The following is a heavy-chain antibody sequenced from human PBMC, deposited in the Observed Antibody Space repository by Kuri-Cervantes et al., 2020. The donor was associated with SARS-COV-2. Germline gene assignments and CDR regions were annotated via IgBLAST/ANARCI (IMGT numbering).Heavy chain of an antibody. CDR3: VRCPWGDGFDY. CDR1: GGSFSGYY. J-gene: IGHJ4*02. V-gene: IGHV4-34*01. D-gene: IGHD5-24*01. CDR2: INHSGST. Sequence: SQTLSLTCAVYGGSFSGYYWSWIRQPPGKGLEWIGEINHSGSTNYNPSLKSRVTISVDTSKNQFSLKLSSVTAADTAVYYCVRCPWGDGFDYWGQGTLVTVSS.